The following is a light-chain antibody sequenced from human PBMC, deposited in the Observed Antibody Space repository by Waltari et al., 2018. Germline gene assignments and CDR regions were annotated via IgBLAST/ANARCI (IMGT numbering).Light chain of an antibody. J-gene: IGKJ1*01. V-gene: IGKV3-15*01. CDR3: QQYNDWWT. Sequence: EVVMTQYPATLSVSAGGRATLSCRASQSVLTHLAWYQQKPGQAPRRLIYEASTRATSIPARFIGSGSGTEFTLTISSLQSEDFAVYYCQQYNDWWTFGQGTKVQIK. CDR1: QSVLTH. CDR2: EAS.